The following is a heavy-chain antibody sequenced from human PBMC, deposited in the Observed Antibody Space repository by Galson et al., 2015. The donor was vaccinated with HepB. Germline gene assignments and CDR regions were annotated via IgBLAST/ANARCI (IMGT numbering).Heavy chain of an antibody. V-gene: IGHV3-23*01. J-gene: IGHJ4*02. Sequence: SLRLSCAASGFTFSSYAMSWVRQAPGKGLEWVSAISGSGGSTYYADSVKGRFTISGDNSKNTLYLQMNSLRAEDTAAYYCAKDLWGHYFDYWGQGTPVTVSS. CDR1: GFTFSSYA. D-gene: IGHD7-27*01. CDR3: AKDLWGHYFDY. CDR2: ISGSGGST.